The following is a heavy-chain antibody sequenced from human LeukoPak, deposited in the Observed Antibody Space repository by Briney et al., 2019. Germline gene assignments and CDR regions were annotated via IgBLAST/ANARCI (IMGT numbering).Heavy chain of an antibody. CDR2: FDPEDGET. V-gene: IGHV1-24*01. D-gene: IGHD2-2*02. J-gene: IGHJ3*02. Sequence: GASVKVSCKVSGYTLTELSMHWVRQAPGKGLEWMGGFDPEDGETIYAQKFQGRVTMTEDTSTDTAYMELSSLRSEDTAVYYCATQFICGSSTSCYTGVFDIWGQGTMVTVSS. CDR1: GYTLTELS. CDR3: ATQFICGSSTSCYTGVFDI.